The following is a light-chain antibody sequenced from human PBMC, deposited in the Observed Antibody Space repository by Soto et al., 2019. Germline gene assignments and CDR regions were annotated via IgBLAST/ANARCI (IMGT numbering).Light chain of an antibody. Sequence: DIVMTQSPDSLAVSLGERATINCKSSLTVLHSSNTMNYLTWYQQKPGQPPKLIIYWASTRESGVPDRFSGSGSGTDFTLTISSLQAEDMAVYYCQQYYSIPYTFGQGTKLEIK. CDR2: WAS. J-gene: IGKJ2*01. CDR3: QQYYSIPYT. V-gene: IGKV4-1*01. CDR1: LTVLHSSNTMNY.